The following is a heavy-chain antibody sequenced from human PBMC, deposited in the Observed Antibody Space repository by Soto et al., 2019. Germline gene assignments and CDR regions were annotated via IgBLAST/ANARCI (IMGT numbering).Heavy chain of an antibody. Sequence: VGSLRLSCASSVFTFSSYAMSWVRHSPGKWLEWVSAISGSGGSTYYADSVKGRFTISRDNSKNTLYLQMNSLRAEDTAVYYCAKVFRRYSSSSGEVWGFEYLGQGTLVHVSS. CDR3: AKVFRRYSSSSGEVWGFEY. V-gene: IGHV3-23*01. CDR2: ISGSGGST. CDR1: VFTFSSYA. J-gene: IGHJ4*02. D-gene: IGHD6-6*01.